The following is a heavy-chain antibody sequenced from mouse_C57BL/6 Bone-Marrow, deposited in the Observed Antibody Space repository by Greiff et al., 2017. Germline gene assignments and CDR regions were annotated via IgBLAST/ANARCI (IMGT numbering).Heavy chain of an antibody. CDR1: GYTFTSYW. CDR3: ARGRLRQEGFDY. CDR2: IYPGSGST. Sequence: VQLQQPGAELVKPGASVKMSCKASGYTFTSYWITWVKQRPGQGLEWIGDIYPGSGSTNYNEKFKSKATLTVDTSSSTAYMQLSSLTSEDSAVYYCARGRLRQEGFDYWGQGTTLTVSS. D-gene: IGHD2-4*01. J-gene: IGHJ2*01. V-gene: IGHV1-55*01.